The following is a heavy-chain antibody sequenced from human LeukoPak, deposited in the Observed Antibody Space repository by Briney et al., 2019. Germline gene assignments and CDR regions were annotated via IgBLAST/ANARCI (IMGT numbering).Heavy chain of an antibody. CDR3: ARDPSGYFNY. Sequence: SVTLSLTCTVSGGSVSSGNYYWSWIRQPPGKGLDWIGYIYYSGSTNYNPSLKSRVTISVDTSKNQFSLRLSSVTAADTAVYYCARDPSGYFNYWGQGTLATVSS. J-gene: IGHJ4*02. CDR2: IYYSGST. CDR1: GGSVSSGNYY. D-gene: IGHD3-22*01. V-gene: IGHV4-61*01.